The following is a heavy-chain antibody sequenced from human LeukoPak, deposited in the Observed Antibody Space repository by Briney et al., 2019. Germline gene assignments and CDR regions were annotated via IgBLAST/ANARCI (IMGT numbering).Heavy chain of an antibody. D-gene: IGHD5-18*01. CDR1: GFTFSSYG. V-gene: IGHV3-33*01. CDR2: IWYDGSNK. CDR3: ARDQRALGYSYGFDY. J-gene: IGHJ4*02. Sequence: GRSLRLSCAASGFTFSSYGMHWVRQAPGKGLEWVAVIWYDGSNKYYADSVKGRFTISRDNSKNTLYLQTNSLRAEDTAVYYCARDQRALGYSYGFDYWGQGTLVTVSS.